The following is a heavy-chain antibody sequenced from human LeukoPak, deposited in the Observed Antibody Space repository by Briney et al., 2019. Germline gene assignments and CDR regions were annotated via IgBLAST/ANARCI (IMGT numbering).Heavy chain of an antibody. V-gene: IGHV3-74*01. Sequence: GGSLRLSCAASGFTFSSYWVHWVRQGPGKGLVWVSRINTDGSSTSYADSVKGRFTISRGNAKNTLYLQMNSLTAEDTAVYYCARAGSYRFDYWGQGTLVTVSS. CDR2: INTDGSST. CDR1: GFTFSSYW. CDR3: ARAGSYRFDY. J-gene: IGHJ4*02. D-gene: IGHD1-26*01.